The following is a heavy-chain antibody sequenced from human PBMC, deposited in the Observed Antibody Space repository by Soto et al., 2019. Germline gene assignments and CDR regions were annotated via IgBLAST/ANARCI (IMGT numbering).Heavy chain of an antibody. Sequence: ASVKVSCKASGGTFTSYDINWVRQATGQGLEWMGWMNPNSGNTGYAQKFQGRVTMTRNTSISTAYMELSSLRSEDTAVYYCATYSSGWTYYYYYGMDVWGQGTTVTVSS. D-gene: IGHD6-19*01. V-gene: IGHV1-8*01. CDR3: ATYSSGWTYYYYYGMDV. CDR1: GGTFTSYD. J-gene: IGHJ6*02. CDR2: MNPNSGNT.